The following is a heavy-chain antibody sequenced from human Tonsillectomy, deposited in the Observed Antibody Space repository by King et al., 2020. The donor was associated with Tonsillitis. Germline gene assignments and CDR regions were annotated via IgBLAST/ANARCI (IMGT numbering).Heavy chain of an antibody. J-gene: IGHJ3*02. Sequence: QLVQSGGGLVQPGRSLRLSCAASGFIFVDYGMHWVRQPPGKGLEWVSGISWNSGSIGYADSVKGRFTIFRDNAKNSLYLQMNSLTAEDTDLYYCARGKIVEVFMGVFDIWGQGTMVTVSS. CDR3: ARGKIVEVFMGVFDI. V-gene: IGHV3-9*01. D-gene: IGHD1-26*01. CDR2: ISWNSGSI. CDR1: GFIFVDYG.